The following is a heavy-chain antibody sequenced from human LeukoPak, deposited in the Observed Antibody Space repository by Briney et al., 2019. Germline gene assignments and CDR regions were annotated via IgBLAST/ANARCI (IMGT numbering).Heavy chain of an antibody. D-gene: IGHD1-26*01. CDR2: INPTGSST. J-gene: IGHJ5*02. Sequence: GASVKVSCKASGYGFTSHYMHWVRQAPGQGLEWLGLINPTGSSTLYAQKFQGRVTMTRDMSTTTDYMELSSLRSDDTAVYYCARDNSVGDVAWWFDPWGQGTLVTVSS. CDR3: ARDNSVGDVAWWFDP. CDR1: GYGFTSHY. V-gene: IGHV1-46*01.